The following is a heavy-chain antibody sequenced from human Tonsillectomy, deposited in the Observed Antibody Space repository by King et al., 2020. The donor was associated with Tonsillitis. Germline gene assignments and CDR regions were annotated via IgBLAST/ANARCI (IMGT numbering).Heavy chain of an antibody. V-gene: IGHV4-34*01. CDR3: ARPKVVLGNYYGMDV. J-gene: IGHJ6*02. CDR1: GGSFSGYY. CDR2: INHSGST. Sequence: QVQLQQWGAGLLKPSETLSLTCAVYGGSFSGYYWSWIRQPPGKGLEWIGEINHSGSTNYNPSLKSRVTISVDTSKNQFSLKLSSVTAADTAVYYCARPKVVLGNYYGMDVWGQGTTVTVSS. D-gene: IGHD2-2*01.